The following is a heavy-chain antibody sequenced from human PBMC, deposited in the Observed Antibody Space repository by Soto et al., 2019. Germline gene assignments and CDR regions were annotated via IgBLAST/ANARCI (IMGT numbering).Heavy chain of an antibody. Sequence: EVQLVESGGGLVQPGGSLRLSCAASGFTVSSNYMSWVRQAPGKGLEWVSVIYSGGSTYYADSVKDRFTISRHNSKNTLYLQMNSLRAEDTAVYYCARINWNDQDGAFDIWGQGTMVTVSS. CDR3: ARINWNDQDGAFDI. J-gene: IGHJ3*02. CDR1: GFTVSSNY. V-gene: IGHV3-53*04. D-gene: IGHD1-20*01. CDR2: IYSGGST.